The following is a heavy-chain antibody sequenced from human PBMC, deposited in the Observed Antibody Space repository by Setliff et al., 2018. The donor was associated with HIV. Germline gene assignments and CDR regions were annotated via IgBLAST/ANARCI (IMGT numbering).Heavy chain of an antibody. CDR3: ASTGGYSYGFFDS. D-gene: IGHD5-18*01. CDR2: IYYNGST. Sequence: LSLTCTVSGGSIFSHYWSWIRQPPGKGLEWIGYIYYNGSTNYNPSLKSRVTISVDTSKNQFSLKLSSVTAADTAVYYCASTGGYSYGFFDSWGQGALVTVSS. V-gene: IGHV4-59*11. CDR1: GGSIFSHY. J-gene: IGHJ4*02.